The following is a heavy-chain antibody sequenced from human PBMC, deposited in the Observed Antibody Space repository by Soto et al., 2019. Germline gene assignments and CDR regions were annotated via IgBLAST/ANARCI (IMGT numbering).Heavy chain of an antibody. CDR2: ISSNGGST. CDR1: GFTFSSYA. CDR3: ARVPDYGDYGAGSDY. V-gene: IGHV3-64*01. D-gene: IGHD4-17*01. J-gene: IGHJ4*02. Sequence: EVQLVESGGGLVQPGGSLRLSCAASGFTFSSYAMHWVRQAPGKGLEYVSAISSNGGSTYYANSVKGRFTISRDNSKNTLYLQMGSLRAEDMAAYYCARVPDYGDYGAGSDYWGQGTLVTVSS.